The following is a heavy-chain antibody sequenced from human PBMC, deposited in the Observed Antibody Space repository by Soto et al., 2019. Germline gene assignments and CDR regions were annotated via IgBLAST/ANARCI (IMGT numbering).Heavy chain of an antibody. CDR2: ISWSDDK. CDR1: GFSLTTSGVG. J-gene: IGHJ1*01. V-gene: IGHV2-5*01. D-gene: IGHD2-2*01. Sequence: SGPTLVNPTQTLTLTCTFSGFSLTTSGVGVGWIRQPPGKALEWLALISWSDDKRYSPSLRSRLTITKDTSKNQVVLSMINMDPVDTATYYCAHKDIVLEQATTPLGYLQHWGQGTLVTVYS. CDR3: AHKDIVLEQATTPLGYLQH.